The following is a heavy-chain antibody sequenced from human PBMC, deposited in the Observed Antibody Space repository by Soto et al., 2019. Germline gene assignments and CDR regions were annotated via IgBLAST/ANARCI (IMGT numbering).Heavy chain of an antibody. CDR3: ASRSMLNYFDS. V-gene: IGHV4-30-2*01. CDR2: IYHSGST. CDR1: GGSISSGGYS. Sequence: QLQLQESGSGLVKPSQTLSLTCAVSGGSISSGGYSWSWIRQPPGKGLEWIGYIYHSGSTYYNPSLKTRVTISVARSKNQFSLKLSSLTAADTAVYYCASRSMLNYFDSWGQGTLVTVSS. D-gene: IGHD3-10*02. J-gene: IGHJ4*02.